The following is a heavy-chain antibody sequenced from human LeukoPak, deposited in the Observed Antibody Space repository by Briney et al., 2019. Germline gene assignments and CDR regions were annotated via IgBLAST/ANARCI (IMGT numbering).Heavy chain of an antibody. D-gene: IGHD3-10*01. Sequence: GESLKISCKGSGYSFTSYWIGWVRQMPGKGLEWMGIIYPGNSDTRYSPSFQGQVTISADKSISTAYLQWRSLKASGTAMYYCARQAITMVRGVMGYMDVWGKGTTVTVSS. CDR2: IYPGNSDT. V-gene: IGHV5-51*01. J-gene: IGHJ6*03. CDR1: GYSFTSYW. CDR3: ARQAITMVRGVMGYMDV.